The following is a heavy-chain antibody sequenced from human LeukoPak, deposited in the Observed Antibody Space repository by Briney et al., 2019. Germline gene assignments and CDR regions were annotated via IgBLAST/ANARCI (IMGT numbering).Heavy chain of an antibody. Sequence: ASVKVSCKASGYTFTGYYMHWARQAPGQGFEWMGWINPNTGGTHYAQNFQGRVTMTRDTSISTAYMAFSRLKSDDTAVYFCARGDGDYVGNDYWGHGTLVTVSS. V-gene: IGHV1-2*02. CDR3: ARGDGDYVGNDY. CDR1: GYTFTGYY. CDR2: INPNTGGT. D-gene: IGHD4-17*01. J-gene: IGHJ4*01.